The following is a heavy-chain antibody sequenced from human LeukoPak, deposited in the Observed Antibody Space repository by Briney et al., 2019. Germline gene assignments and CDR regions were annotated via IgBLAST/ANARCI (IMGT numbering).Heavy chain of an antibody. J-gene: IGHJ4*02. CDR2: IYYSGST. Sequence: SETLSLTCTVSGGSISSSSYYWGWIRQPPGKGLEWIGSIYYSGSTYYNPSLKSRVTISVDTSKNQFSLKLSSVTAADTAVYYCARERYNYGSGSYSDYWGQGTLVTVSS. CDR3: ARERYNYGSGSYSDY. CDR1: GGSISSSSYY. V-gene: IGHV4-39*07. D-gene: IGHD3-10*01.